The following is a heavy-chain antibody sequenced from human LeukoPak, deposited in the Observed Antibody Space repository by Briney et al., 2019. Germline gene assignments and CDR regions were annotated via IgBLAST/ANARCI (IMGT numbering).Heavy chain of an antibody. CDR3: VRARAGGLDY. D-gene: IGHD3-16*01. V-gene: IGHV3-30*03. J-gene: IGHJ4*02. CDR1: GFSFSTSG. CDR2: LSFDGAHK. Sequence: GGSLRLSCEASGFSFSTSGVHWVRQAPGRGLEWVAVLSFDGAHKYYAESVKGRFTISKDNSNNTLFLQMDSLRLEDTALYYCVRARAGGLDYWGQGTLVTVSS.